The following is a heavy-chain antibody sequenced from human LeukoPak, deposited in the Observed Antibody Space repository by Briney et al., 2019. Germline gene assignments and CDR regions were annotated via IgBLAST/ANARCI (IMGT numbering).Heavy chain of an antibody. CDR1: GLTFSSYS. D-gene: IGHD2/OR15-2a*01. CDR3: ATDQEGRWLTFAFDI. Sequence: GGSLRLSCAASGLTFSSYSMNWVRQAPGKGLEWVSSISSSSSYIYYTDSVKGRFTVSRDNAENSLYLQMNSLRVEDTAVYYCATDQEGRWLTFAFDIWGQGTMVTVSS. CDR2: ISSSSSYI. J-gene: IGHJ3*02. V-gene: IGHV3-21*01.